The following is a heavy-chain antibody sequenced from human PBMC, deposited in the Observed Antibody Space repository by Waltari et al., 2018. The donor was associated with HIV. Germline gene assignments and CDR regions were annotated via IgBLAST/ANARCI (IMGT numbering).Heavy chain of an antibody. D-gene: IGHD3-3*01. CDR3: ARLPDVLRSLYYMDV. CDR1: GFTFRSYS. J-gene: IGHJ6*03. CDR2: ISSDSSYI. V-gene: IGHV3-21*02. Sequence: EVQLVESGGGLVKPGGSLRLSCAASGFTFRSYSFNWVRQAPGKGLEWVSSISSDSSYIYYADSVKGRFTISRDNAKSSLYLQLNSLGAEDTAVYYCARLPDVLRSLYYMDVWGKGTTVTVSS.